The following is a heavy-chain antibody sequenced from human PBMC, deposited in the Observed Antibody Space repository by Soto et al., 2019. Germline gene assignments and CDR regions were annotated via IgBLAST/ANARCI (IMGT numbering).Heavy chain of an antibody. D-gene: IGHD1-26*01. J-gene: IGHJ4*01. CDR1: GFTFDDYG. Sequence: EMQLVESGGGLVQPGRSLRLSCVASGFTFDDYGMHWVRQPPGKGLEWVSGIGWTGNSLGDAVSVKGRFTISRDNAKNSLYLEMNSLRPEDTALYYCGIGRGAGSGRSLDYRGQGTLVTVSS. CDR2: IGWTGNSL. V-gene: IGHV3-9*01. CDR3: GIGRGAGSGRSLDY.